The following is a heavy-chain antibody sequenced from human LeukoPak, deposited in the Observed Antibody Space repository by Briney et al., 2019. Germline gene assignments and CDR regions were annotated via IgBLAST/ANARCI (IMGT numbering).Heavy chain of an antibody. D-gene: IGHD3-22*01. V-gene: IGHV3-9*01. CDR3: AKEYYYDSSGYYGGPHDAFDI. CDR1: GFTFDDYA. Sequence: GRSLRLSCAASGFTFDDYAMHWVRQAPGKGLEWVSGISWNSGSIGYADSVKGRFTISRDNAKNSLYLQMNSLRAEDTAVYYCAKEYYYDSSGYYGGPHDAFDIWGQGTMVTVSS. J-gene: IGHJ3*02. CDR2: ISWNSGSI.